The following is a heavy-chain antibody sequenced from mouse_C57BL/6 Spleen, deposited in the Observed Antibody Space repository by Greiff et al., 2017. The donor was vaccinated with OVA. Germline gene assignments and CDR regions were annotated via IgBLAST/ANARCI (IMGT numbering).Heavy chain of an antibody. CDR2: ISYDGSN. J-gene: IGHJ4*01. Sequence: ESGPGLVKPSQSLSLTCSVTGYSITSGYYWNWIRQFPGNKLEWMGYISYDGSNNYNPSLKNRISITRDTSKNQFFLKLNSVTTEDTATYYCARGDFWAMDYWGQGTSVTVSS. V-gene: IGHV3-6*01. CDR3: ARGDFWAMDY. CDR1: GYSITSGYY.